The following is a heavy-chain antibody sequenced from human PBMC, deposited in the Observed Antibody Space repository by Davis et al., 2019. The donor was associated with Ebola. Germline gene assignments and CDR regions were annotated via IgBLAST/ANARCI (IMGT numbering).Heavy chain of an antibody. Sequence: PGGSLRLSCAASGFTFSDHSMGWVRQAPGKGLEWVGRTRDKANSYTAEYAASVKGRFTISRDEPRNSLHLQMNSLKIEYIAVYYCVRGGYTPMVPRALDIWGQGTTVTVSS. J-gene: IGHJ3*02. CDR1: GFTFSDHS. D-gene: IGHD5-18*01. CDR3: VRGGYTPMVPRALDI. CDR2: TRDKANSYTA. V-gene: IGHV3-72*01.